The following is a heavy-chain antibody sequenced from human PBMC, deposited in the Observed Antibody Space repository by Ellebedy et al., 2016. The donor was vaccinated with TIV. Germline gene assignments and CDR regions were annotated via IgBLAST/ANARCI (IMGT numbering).Heavy chain of an antibody. CDR1: GFTFRSHG. V-gene: IGHV3-30*03. D-gene: IGHD3-10*01. CDR2: ISSDGSNK. CDR3: ARGGSSGSSDY. J-gene: IGHJ4*02. Sequence: GGSLRLSCVASGFTFRSHGIYWVRQAPGKGLECVAVISSDGSNKYYADSVKGRFTISRDNSKNTLYLQMNSLRTDDMAVYYCARGGSSGSSDYWGQGTLVTASS.